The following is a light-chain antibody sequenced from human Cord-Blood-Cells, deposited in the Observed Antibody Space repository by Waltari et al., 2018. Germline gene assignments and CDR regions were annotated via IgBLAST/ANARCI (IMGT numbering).Light chain of an antibody. CDR3: SSYTSSSTVV. V-gene: IGLV2-14*01. J-gene: IGLJ2*01. CDR2: DVS. Sequence: QSALTQPASVSGSPGQSITISCTGTSSAVGGYNYVSWYQQHPGKAPKLMIYDVSNRPSVVSNRFSGSKSGNTASLTISGLQAEDEADYYCSSYTSSSTVVFGGGTKLTVL. CDR1: SSAVGGYNY.